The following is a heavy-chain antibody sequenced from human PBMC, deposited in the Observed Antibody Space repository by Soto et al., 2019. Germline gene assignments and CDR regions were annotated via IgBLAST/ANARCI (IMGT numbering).Heavy chain of an antibody. J-gene: IGHJ6*02. CDR2: ISGYNGNT. D-gene: IGHD3-22*01. Sequence: ASVKVSCKASGYTFTNYGISWVRQAPGQGLEWMGWISGYNGNTKYAQKFQGRVTMTTDTPTNTAYMELRSLRSEDTAVYYCARDREYYYDSSGKYYYHYRTDAWG. CDR1: GYTFTNYG. V-gene: IGHV1-18*04. CDR3: ARDREYYYDSSGKYYYHYRTDA.